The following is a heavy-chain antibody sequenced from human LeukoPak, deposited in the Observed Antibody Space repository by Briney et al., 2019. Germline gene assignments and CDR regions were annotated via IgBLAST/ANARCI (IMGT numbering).Heavy chain of an antibody. Sequence: GASVKVSCKASGYTFTGYYMHWVRQAPGQVLAWMGWINPNSGGTNYAQKFQGRVTMTRDTSISTAYMELSRLRSDDTAVYYCARDNGHIVAPLPPDDYWGQGTLVTVSS. J-gene: IGHJ4*02. D-gene: IGHD5-12*01. V-gene: IGHV1-2*02. CDR1: GYTFTGYY. CDR3: ARDNGHIVAPLPPDDY. CDR2: INPNSGGT.